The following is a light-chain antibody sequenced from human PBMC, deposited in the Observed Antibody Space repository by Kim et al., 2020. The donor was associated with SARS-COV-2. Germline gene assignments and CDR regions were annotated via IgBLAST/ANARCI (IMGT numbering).Light chain of an antibody. CDR1: SSNVGLHF. J-gene: IGLJ3*02. CDR2: NDY. CDR3: ATWDVSLNGWV. V-gene: IGLV1-44*01. Sequence: QSVLTQPPSTSGTPGQRVTISCSGSSSNVGLHFVNWYQQLPGTAPKVFIYNDYQRPSGVPDRFSGSRSGTSASLAISGLQSEDEADYYCATWDVSLNGWVIGGGTQLTVL.